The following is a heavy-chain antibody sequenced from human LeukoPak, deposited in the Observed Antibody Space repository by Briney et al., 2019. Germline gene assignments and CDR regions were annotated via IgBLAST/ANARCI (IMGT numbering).Heavy chain of an antibody. CDR3: AKQGYCGGDCYRRGMDV. J-gene: IGHJ6*02. Sequence: PGGSLRLSCAASGLTFSSYAMSWVRQAPGKGLEWVSAISGSGGSTYYADSVKGRFTISRDNSKNTLYLQMNSLRAEDTAVYYCAKQGYCGGDCYRRGMDVWGQGTTVTVSS. V-gene: IGHV3-23*01. CDR1: GLTFSSYA. D-gene: IGHD2-21*02. CDR2: ISGSGGST.